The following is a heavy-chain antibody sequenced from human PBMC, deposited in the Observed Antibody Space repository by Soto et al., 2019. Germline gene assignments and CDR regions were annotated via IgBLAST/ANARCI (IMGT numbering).Heavy chain of an antibody. CDR3: ARDWVYYGDYFDY. J-gene: IGHJ4*02. D-gene: IGHD3-3*01. V-gene: IGHV3-7*01. CDR1: GFTFSDYW. Sequence: GGSLRLSCVASGFTFSDYWMSWVRQAPGKGLEWVANIKQDGNGEYYVDSVKGRFTISRDNAKNSLSLQMDSLRVEDTAVYYCARDWVYYGDYFDYWGQGTLVTVSS. CDR2: IKQDGNGE.